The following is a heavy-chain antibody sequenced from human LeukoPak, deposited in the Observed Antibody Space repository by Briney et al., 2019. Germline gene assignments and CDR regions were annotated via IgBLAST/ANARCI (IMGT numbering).Heavy chain of an antibody. D-gene: IGHD3-3*01. J-gene: IGHJ5*02. V-gene: IGHV1-2*02. CDR3: ARVFSPIFPPGGNWFDP. CDR2: INPNSGGT. CDR1: GYTFTGYY. Sequence: ASVKVSCKASGYTFTGYYMHWVRQAPGQGLDWMGWINPNSGGTNYAQKFQGRVTMTRDTSISTAYMELSRLRSDDTAVYYCARVFSPIFPPGGNWFDPWGQGTLVTVSS.